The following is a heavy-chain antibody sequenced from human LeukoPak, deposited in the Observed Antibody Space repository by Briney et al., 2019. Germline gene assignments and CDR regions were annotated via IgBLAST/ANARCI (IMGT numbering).Heavy chain of an antibody. J-gene: IGHJ1*01. CDR3: ARAPLGYSSSWLYFQH. D-gene: IGHD6-13*01. CDR2: INHSGST. V-gene: IGHV4-34*01. Sequence: PSETLFLTCAVYGGSFSGYYWSWIRQPPGKGLEWIGEINHSGSTNYNPSLKSRVTISVDTSKNQFSLKLSSVTAADTAVYYCARAPLGYSSSWLYFQHWGQGTLVTVSS. CDR1: GGSFSGYY.